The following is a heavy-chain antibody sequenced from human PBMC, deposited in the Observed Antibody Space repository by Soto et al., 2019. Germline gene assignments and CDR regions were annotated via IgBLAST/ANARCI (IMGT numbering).Heavy chain of an antibody. CDR1: GYTFTSYG. D-gene: IGHD2-15*01. Sequence: ASVKVSCKASGYTFTSYGISLVRQAPGQGLEWMGXIXAXXXNXNXAXKXXXXVTMTTDTSRSTAYMELRSLRSDDTAVYYCARAQRIPGYYYGMDVWGQGTTVTVSS. V-gene: IGHV1-18*01. CDR3: ARAQRIPGYYYGMDV. J-gene: IGHJ6*02. CDR2: IXAXXXNX.